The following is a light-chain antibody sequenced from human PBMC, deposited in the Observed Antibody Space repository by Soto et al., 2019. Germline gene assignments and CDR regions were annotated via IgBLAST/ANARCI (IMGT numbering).Light chain of an antibody. J-gene: IGKJ5*01. CDR3: QQYGSSPFT. Sequence: EIVLTQSPATLSSFPGDRVTLSCRASQNVGSRYLAWYQQKPGQAPRLLIFDASRRAAGIPDRFSGSGSGTDFTLTLNRLEPEDFAVYYCQQYGSSPFTFGQGTRLEI. V-gene: IGKV3-20*01. CDR2: DAS. CDR1: QNVGSRY.